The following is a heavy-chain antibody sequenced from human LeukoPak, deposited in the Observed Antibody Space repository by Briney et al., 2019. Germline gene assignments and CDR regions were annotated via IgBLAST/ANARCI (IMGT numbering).Heavy chain of an antibody. CDR3: APPLSGSGSYYVPFDY. D-gene: IGHD3-10*01. CDR1: GFTFSSYA. CDR2: ISGSGGST. V-gene: IGHV3-23*01. J-gene: IGHJ4*02. Sequence: GGSLRLSCAASGFTFSSYAMSWVRQAPGKGLEWVSAISGSGGSTYYADSVKGRFTISRDNSKNTLYLQMNSLRAEDTAVCYCAPPLSGSGSYYVPFDYWGQGTLVTVSS.